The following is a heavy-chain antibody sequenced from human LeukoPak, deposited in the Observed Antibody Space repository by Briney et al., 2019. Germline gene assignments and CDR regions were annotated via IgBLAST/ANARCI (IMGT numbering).Heavy chain of an antibody. Sequence: ASVKVSCKASGYTFTSYGISRVRQAPGQGLEWMGWISAYNGNTNYAQELQGRVTMTTDTSTSTAYMELRSLRSDDTAVYYCARAAGTDTGYNWFDPWGQGTLVTVSS. CDR2: ISAYNGNT. D-gene: IGHD6-13*01. J-gene: IGHJ5*02. CDR3: ARAAGTDTGYNWFDP. V-gene: IGHV1-18*01. CDR1: GYTFTSYG.